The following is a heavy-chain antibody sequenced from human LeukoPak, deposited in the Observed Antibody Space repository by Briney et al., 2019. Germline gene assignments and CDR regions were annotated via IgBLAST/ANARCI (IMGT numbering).Heavy chain of an antibody. CDR1: GFTFSSYW. Sequence: GGSLRLSCAASGFTFSSYWMHWVRQAPGKGLVWVSRINSDGSSTSYADSVKGRFTISRDNAKNTLYLQMNSLRAEDTAVYYCARDVGEHDYGDYGWFDPWGQGTLVTVSS. D-gene: IGHD4-17*01. J-gene: IGHJ5*02. V-gene: IGHV3-74*01. CDR3: ARDVGEHDYGDYGWFDP. CDR2: INSDGSST.